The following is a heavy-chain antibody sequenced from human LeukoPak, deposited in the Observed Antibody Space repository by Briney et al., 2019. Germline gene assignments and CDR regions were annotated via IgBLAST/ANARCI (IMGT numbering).Heavy chain of an antibody. V-gene: IGHV3-53*01. Sequence: PGGSLRLSCTVSGFTVSSNSMSWVRQAPGKGLEWVSFIFSSTHYSDSVKGRFTISRDNAKNSLYLQMNSLRAEDTAVYYCARVRYFDWLSDAFDIWGQGTMVTVSS. CDR2: IFSST. J-gene: IGHJ3*02. CDR3: ARVRYFDWLSDAFDI. D-gene: IGHD3-9*01. CDR1: GFTVSSNS.